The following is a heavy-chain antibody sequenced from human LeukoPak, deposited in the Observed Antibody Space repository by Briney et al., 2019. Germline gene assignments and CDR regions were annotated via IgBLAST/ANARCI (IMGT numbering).Heavy chain of an antibody. CDR2: IKSKTDGGTT. CDR3: TTYLYCYSEDYFDY. CDR1: GFTFSNAW. Sequence: GGSLRLSCAASGFTFSNAWMSWVRQAPGKGLEWVGRIKSKTDGGTTDYAAPVKGRFTISRDDSKNTLYLQMNSLKTEDTAVYYCTTYLYCYSEDYFDYWGQGTLVTVSS. V-gene: IGHV3-15*01. J-gene: IGHJ4*02. D-gene: IGHD2-21*01.